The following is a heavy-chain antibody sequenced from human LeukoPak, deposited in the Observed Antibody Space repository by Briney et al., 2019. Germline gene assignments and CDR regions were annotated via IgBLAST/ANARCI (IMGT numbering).Heavy chain of an antibody. Sequence: GGSLRLSCAASGFTFSSYEMNWVRQAPGKGLEWVSSISSSSSYIYYADSVKGRFTISRDNAKNSLYLQMNSLRAEDTAVYYCARCIAAASSDYYYYYMDVWGKGTTVTVSS. CDR3: ARCIAAASSDYYYYYMDV. CDR1: GFTFSSYE. CDR2: ISSSSSYI. V-gene: IGHV3-21*01. J-gene: IGHJ6*03. D-gene: IGHD6-13*01.